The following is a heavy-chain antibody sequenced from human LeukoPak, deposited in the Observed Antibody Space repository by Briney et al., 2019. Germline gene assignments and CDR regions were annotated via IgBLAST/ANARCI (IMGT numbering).Heavy chain of an antibody. J-gene: IGHJ4*02. CDR2: INHSGST. CDR1: GGSFSGYY. D-gene: IGHD2-21*01. Sequence: KPSETLSLTCAVHGGSFSGYYWSWIRQPPGKGLEWIGEINHSGSTNYNPSLKSRVTISVDTSKNQFSLKLSSVTAADTAVYYCARGRLSDYWGQGTLVTVSS. V-gene: IGHV4-34*01. CDR3: ARGRLSDY.